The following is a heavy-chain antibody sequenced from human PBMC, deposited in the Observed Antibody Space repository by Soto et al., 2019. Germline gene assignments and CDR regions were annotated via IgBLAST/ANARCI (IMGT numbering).Heavy chain of an antibody. CDR3: ARGQGGVVATH. D-gene: IGHD5-12*01. V-gene: IGHV4-34*01. J-gene: IGHJ4*02. Sequence: QVQLQQWGAGLLKPSETLSLNCAVNGGSLSGYYWSWIRQPPGKGLEWIGEIKDGGRTNYSPSLKSRATISPDTPNDQFSLRLYSVTAADTGVYYWARGQGGVVATHWDQGTLVTVSS. CDR1: GGSLSGYY. CDR2: IKDGGRT.